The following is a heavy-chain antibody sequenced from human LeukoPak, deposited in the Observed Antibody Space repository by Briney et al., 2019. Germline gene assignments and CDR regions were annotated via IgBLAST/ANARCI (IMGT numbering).Heavy chain of an antibody. D-gene: IGHD6-13*01. CDR2: IKQDGSEK. Sequence: GRSLRLSCAASGFTFSSYAMHWVRQAPGKGLEWVANIKQDGSEKYYVDSVKGRFTISRDNAKNSLYLQMNSLKAEDTAVYYCARALVYIAAAGTFDPWGQGTLVTVSS. CDR3: ARALVYIAAAGTFDP. J-gene: IGHJ5*02. CDR1: GFTFSSYA. V-gene: IGHV3-7*01.